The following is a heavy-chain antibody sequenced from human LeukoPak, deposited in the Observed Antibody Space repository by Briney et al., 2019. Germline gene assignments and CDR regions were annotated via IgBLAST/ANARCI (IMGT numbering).Heavy chain of an antibody. J-gene: IGHJ2*01. D-gene: IGHD4-17*01. CDR1: GGSISSGSHY. Sequence: SETLSLTCTVSGGSISSGSHYWNWIRQPAGKGLEWIGRIYTSGITNYNPSLKSRVTISLDTSKNQFSLKLCSVTAADTAVYFCARDQTTVTTYRWYFDLWGRGTLVTVSS. CDR2: IYTSGIT. V-gene: IGHV4-61*02. CDR3: ARDQTTVTTYRWYFDL.